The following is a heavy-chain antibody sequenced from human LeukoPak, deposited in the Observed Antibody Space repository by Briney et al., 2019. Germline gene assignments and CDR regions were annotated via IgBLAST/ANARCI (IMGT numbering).Heavy chain of an antibody. J-gene: IGHJ4*02. V-gene: IGHV3-64*02. D-gene: IGHD6-13*01. CDR1: GFTFSSYA. Sequence: GGSLRLSCAASGFTFSSYAMHWVRQAPGKGLEYVSAIISNGGSTYYADSVKGRFTISRDNSKNTLYLQMGSLRAEDMAVYYCARDRSSSWYPPFVDYWGQGTLVTVSS. CDR2: IISNGGST. CDR3: ARDRSSSWYPPFVDY.